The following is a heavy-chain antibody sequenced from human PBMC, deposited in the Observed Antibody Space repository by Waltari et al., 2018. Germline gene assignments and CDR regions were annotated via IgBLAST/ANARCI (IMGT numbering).Heavy chain of an antibody. Sequence: LVESGGGVVQPGRSLGLSCSASGFSLSGFSMHWVRQAPGKGLEWVAVKPYDGSTEYYADSVNGRFTIPRDSSKNTVYLQMDNLRPEDTAVYFCARDPHDLWSGSNWFDPWGQGTLVTVSS. J-gene: IGHJ5*02. D-gene: IGHD3-3*01. V-gene: IGHV3-30*04. CDR3: ARDPHDLWSGSNWFDP. CDR1: GFSLSGFS. CDR2: KPYDGSTE.